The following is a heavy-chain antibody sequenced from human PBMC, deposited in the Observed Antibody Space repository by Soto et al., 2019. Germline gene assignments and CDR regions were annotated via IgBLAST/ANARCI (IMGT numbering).Heavy chain of an antibody. V-gene: IGHV2-70*01. J-gene: IGHJ4*02. CDR3: ARSTKGITMVRGAYDY. CDR2: IDWDDDK. Sequence: GSGPTLVNPTQTLTLTCTFSGFSLSTSGMCVSWIRQPPGKALEWLALIDWDDDKYYSTSLKTRLTISKDTSKNQVVLTMTNMDPVDTATYYCARSTKGITMVRGAYDYWGQGTLVTVSS. D-gene: IGHD3-10*01. CDR1: GFSLSTSGMC.